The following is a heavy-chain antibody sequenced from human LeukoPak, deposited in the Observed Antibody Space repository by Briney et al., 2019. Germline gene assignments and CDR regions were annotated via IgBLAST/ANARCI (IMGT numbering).Heavy chain of an antibody. Sequence: GGSLRLSCAASGFTFSTYWMTWVRQIPGKGLEGVANIKEDGSETYLAASVKGRFTISRDNAKKSLYLQMNSLREEDTAVYYCTRAIGALGVVPTTFDSWGQGTLVTVSS. CDR3: TRAIGALGVVPTTFDS. D-gene: IGHD5-12*01. CDR2: IKEDGSET. CDR1: GFTFSTYW. J-gene: IGHJ4*02. V-gene: IGHV3-7*03.